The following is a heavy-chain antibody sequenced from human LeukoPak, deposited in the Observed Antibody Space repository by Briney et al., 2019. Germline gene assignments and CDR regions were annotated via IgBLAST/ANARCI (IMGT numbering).Heavy chain of an antibody. V-gene: IGHV1-69*05. CDR3: ARAIVVVPAAPRDYYYYMDV. Sequence: SVKVSCKVSGGTFSSYAISWVRQAPGQGLEWMGGIIPIFGTANYAQKFQGRVTITTDESTSTAYMELSSLRSEDTAVYYCARAIVVVPAAPRDYYYYMDVWGKGTTVTVSS. CDR2: IIPIFGTA. CDR1: GGTFSSYA. J-gene: IGHJ6*03. D-gene: IGHD2-2*01.